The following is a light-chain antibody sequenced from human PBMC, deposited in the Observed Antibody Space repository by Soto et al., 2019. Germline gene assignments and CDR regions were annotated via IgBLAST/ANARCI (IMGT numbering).Light chain of an antibody. CDR1: SDVGGYNY. CDR2: EVS. Sequence: QSVLTQPASVSGSPGQSITISCTGTSDVGGYNYVSWYQQHPGKAPKLLIYEVSNRPSGVSTCFSGSKSGNTASLTISGLQAEDEADYYCNSYTSSNTLLFGGGTKLTVL. J-gene: IGLJ2*01. CDR3: NSYTSSNTLL. V-gene: IGLV2-14*01.